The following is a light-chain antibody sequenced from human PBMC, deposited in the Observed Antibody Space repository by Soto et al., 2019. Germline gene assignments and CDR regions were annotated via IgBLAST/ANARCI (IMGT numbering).Light chain of an antibody. Sequence: EIGLKMSPGALSLSQGERATLSCRASQSVTSNYLAWYQQKPGQAPRLLIFGASIRDTGIPDSFSGSGSGTDFTLTISRLEPEDFTVYYCQLYGISPGTFGQRTMVDIK. CDR1: QSVTSNY. J-gene: IGKJ1*01. CDR3: QLYGISPGT. CDR2: GAS. V-gene: IGKV3-20*01.